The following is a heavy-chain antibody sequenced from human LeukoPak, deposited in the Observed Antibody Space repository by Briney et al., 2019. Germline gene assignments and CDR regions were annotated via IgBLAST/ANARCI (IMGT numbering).Heavy chain of an antibody. CDR3: ARGQSYCSGGRCYYYMDV. CDR1: GYTFTSYD. D-gene: IGHD2-15*01. CDR2: MNPNSGNT. J-gene: IGHJ6*03. Sequence: ASVKVSCKASGYTFTSYDINWVRQATGQGLEWMGWMNPNSGNTGYAQKFQGRVTMTRNTSISTAYMELSSLRSEDTAVYYCARGQSYCSGGRCYYYMDVWGKGTTVTVSS. V-gene: IGHV1-8*01.